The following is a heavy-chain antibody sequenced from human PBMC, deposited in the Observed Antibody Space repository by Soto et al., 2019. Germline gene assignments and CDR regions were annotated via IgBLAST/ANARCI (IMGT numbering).Heavy chain of an antibody. V-gene: IGHV4-59*08. CDR2: IYYSGST. D-gene: IGHD2-2*01. CDR3: ARRASDILVVPAAHWLDP. Sequence: SETLSLTCTVSGGSISSYYWSWLRQPPGKGLEWIGYIYYSGSTNYNPSLKSRVTISVDTSKNQFSLKLSSVTAADTAVYYCARRASDILVVPAAHWLDPWGQGTLVTVSS. J-gene: IGHJ5*02. CDR1: GGSISSYY.